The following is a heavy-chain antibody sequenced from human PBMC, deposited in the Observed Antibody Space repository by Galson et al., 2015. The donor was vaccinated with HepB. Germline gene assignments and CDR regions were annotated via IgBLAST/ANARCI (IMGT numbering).Heavy chain of an antibody. CDR3: ARRSTEWYLDL. J-gene: IGHJ2*01. D-gene: IGHD3-10*01. V-gene: IGHV4-39*01. CDR1: GGSISSNNYY. CDR2: IYYTGST. Sequence: QVQLQESGPGLVKPSETLSLTCTVSGGSISSNNYYWGWIRQPPGKGLEWIGSIYYTGSTYYNPSLKSRVTISVDTSKNQFSLKLNSVTAADTAVYYCARRSTEWYLDLWGRGTLVTVSS.